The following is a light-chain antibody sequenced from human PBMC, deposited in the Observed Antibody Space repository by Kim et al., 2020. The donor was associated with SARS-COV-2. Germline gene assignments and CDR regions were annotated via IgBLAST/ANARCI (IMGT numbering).Light chain of an antibody. Sequence: PGERATLSCRASQSVDNHLAWYQQKPGQAPRLLVYDAFNRATGILARFSGSVSGTDFTLTISSLEPEDCAVYYCQKRTNWLDTFGQGTKL. CDR3: QKRTNWLDT. J-gene: IGKJ2*01. CDR2: DAF. V-gene: IGKV3-11*01. CDR1: QSVDNH.